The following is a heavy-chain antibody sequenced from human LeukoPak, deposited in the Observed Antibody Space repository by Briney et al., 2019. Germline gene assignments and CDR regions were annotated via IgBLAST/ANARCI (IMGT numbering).Heavy chain of an antibody. V-gene: IGHV3-23*01. CDR2: ISGSGGST. J-gene: IGHJ4*02. D-gene: IGHD6-19*01. CDR1: GFTFGSYA. Sequence: QPGGSLRLSCAASGFTFGSYAMSWVRQAPGKGLEWVSAISGSGGSTYYADSVKGRFTISRDNSKNTLYLQMNSLRAEDTAVYYCAKDRVAVPLTDYWGQGTLVTVSP. CDR3: AKDRVAVPLTDY.